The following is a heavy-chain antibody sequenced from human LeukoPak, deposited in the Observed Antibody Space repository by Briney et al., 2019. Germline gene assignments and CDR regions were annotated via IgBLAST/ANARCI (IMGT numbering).Heavy chain of an antibody. J-gene: IGHJ6*02. Sequence: GASVKVSCKASGYTFTSYGISWVRQAPGQGLEWRGWISAYNGNTNYAQKLQGRVTMTTDTSTSTAYMELRSLRSDDTAVYYCARDLLTYCSSTSCVNYYGMDVWGQGTTVTVSS. CDR2: ISAYNGNT. CDR1: GYTFTSYG. V-gene: IGHV1-18*01. D-gene: IGHD2-2*01. CDR3: ARDLLTYCSSTSCVNYYGMDV.